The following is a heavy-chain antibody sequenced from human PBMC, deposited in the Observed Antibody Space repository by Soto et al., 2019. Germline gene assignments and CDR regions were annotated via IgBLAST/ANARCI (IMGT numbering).Heavy chain of an antibody. J-gene: IGHJ4*02. Sequence: EVQLVESGGGLVQPGGSLRLSCAASGFTFSSYDMHWVRQATGKGLEWVSAIGTAGDTYYPGSVKGRFPISRENAKNSLYLQMNSLSAGDTAVYYCARGGTLGYCTNGVCYMNIPPPDYWGQGTLVTVSS. CDR3: ARGGTLGYCTNGVCYMNIPPPDY. CDR1: GFTFSSYD. D-gene: IGHD2-8*01. CDR2: IGTAGDT. V-gene: IGHV3-13*01.